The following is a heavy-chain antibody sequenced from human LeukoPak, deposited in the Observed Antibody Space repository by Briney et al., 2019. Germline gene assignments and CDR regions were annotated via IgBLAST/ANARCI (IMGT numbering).Heavy chain of an antibody. J-gene: IGHJ6*03. D-gene: IGHD4-17*01. Sequence: ASVKVSCKAFGYTFTSSYMHWERQAPGQGLEWMGIINPSGSTATYAQKFQGRVTMTRDMSTSTVYMELSSLRSEDTAVFYCARGASSLYGDFSSFSFYYYMDVWGKGTTASVSS. CDR2: INPSGSTA. CDR3: ARGASSLYGDFSSFSFYYYMDV. CDR1: GYTFTSSY. V-gene: IGHV1-46*01.